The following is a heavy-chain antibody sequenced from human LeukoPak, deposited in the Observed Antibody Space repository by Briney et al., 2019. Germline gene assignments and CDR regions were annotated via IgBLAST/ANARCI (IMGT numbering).Heavy chain of an antibody. CDR2: ISGSGGST. CDR1: GFTFSSYA. Sequence: PGGSLRLSCAASGFTFSSYAMSWVRQAPGRGLECVSVISGSGGSTYYADSVKCRFTISRENSKNTLYLQMNSLRAEDTAVYYCATYSSGWTFDYWGQGTLVTVSS. D-gene: IGHD6-19*01. V-gene: IGHV3-23*01. J-gene: IGHJ4*02. CDR3: ATYSSGWTFDY.